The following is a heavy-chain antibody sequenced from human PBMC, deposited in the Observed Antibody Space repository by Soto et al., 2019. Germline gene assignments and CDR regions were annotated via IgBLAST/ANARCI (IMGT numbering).Heavy chain of an antibody. CDR1: GYTLTELS. CDR3: AXDLATLRFLQWLPEFDP. Sequence: GASVKVSCKVSGYTLTELSMHWVRQAPGKGLEWMGGFDPEDGETIYAQKFQGRVTMTEDTSTDTAYMGLSSLRSEDTAVYYCAXDLATLRFLQWLPEFDPWGQGTLVTVSS. V-gene: IGHV1-24*01. CDR2: FDPEDGET. J-gene: IGHJ5*02. D-gene: IGHD3-3*01.